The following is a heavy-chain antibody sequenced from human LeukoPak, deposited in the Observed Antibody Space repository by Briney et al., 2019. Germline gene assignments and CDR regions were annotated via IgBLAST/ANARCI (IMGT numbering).Heavy chain of an antibody. Sequence: GGSLRLSCAASGFSFGSYWMHWVRQAPGKGLEWVSAISGSGGSTYYADSVKGRFTISRDNSTNTLYLQMNSLRAEDTAVYYCAKGREYYDSSGYPLNWFDPWGQGTLVTVSS. D-gene: IGHD3-22*01. V-gene: IGHV3-23*01. CDR2: ISGSGGST. CDR1: GFSFGSYW. CDR3: AKGREYYDSSGYPLNWFDP. J-gene: IGHJ5*02.